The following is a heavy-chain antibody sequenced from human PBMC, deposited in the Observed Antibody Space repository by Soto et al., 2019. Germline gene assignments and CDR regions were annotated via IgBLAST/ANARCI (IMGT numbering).Heavy chain of an antibody. D-gene: IGHD6-13*01. V-gene: IGHV1-69*13. Sequence: SLKVFCKASGGTFSSYAIMWVRQAPGQGLEWMGGIIPIFGTANYAQKFQGRVTITADESTSTAYMELSSLRSEDTAVYYCARERAGTGMVYFDYWGQGTLVTVS. CDR3: ARERAGTGMVYFDY. CDR1: GGTFSSYA. J-gene: IGHJ4*02. CDR2: IIPIFGTA.